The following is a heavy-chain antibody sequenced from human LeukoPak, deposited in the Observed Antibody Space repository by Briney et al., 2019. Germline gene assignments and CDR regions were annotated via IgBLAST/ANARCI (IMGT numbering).Heavy chain of an antibody. CDR3: ARDPPGDDSSGTHGY. D-gene: IGHD3-22*01. CDR2: ISSSSSYI. Sequence: GGSLRLSCAASGFTFSSYSMNWVRQAPGKGLEWVSSISSSSSYIYYADSVKGRFTISRDNAKNSLYLQMNSLRAEDTAVYYCARDPPGDDSSGTHGYWGQGTLDTVSS. V-gene: IGHV3-21*01. J-gene: IGHJ4*02. CDR1: GFTFSSYS.